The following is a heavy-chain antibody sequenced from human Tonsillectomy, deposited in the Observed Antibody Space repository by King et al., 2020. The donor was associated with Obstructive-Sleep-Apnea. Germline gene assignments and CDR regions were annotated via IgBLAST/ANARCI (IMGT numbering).Heavy chain of an antibody. Sequence: VQLVESGGGLVQPGGSLRLSCAASGFTFSSYSMNWVRQAPGKGLEWVSYISSSSSTIYYADSVKGRFTISRDNAKNSLYLQMNSLRAEDTAVYYCAGDFMMVVAAFYYYYGMDVWGQGTTVTVSS. CDR1: GFTFSSYS. V-gene: IGHV3-48*01. J-gene: IGHJ6*02. D-gene: IGHD2-15*01. CDR3: AGDFMMVVAAFYYYYGMDV. CDR2: ISSSSSTI.